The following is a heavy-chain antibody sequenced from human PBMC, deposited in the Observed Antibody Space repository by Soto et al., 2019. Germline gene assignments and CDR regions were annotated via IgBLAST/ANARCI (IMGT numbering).Heavy chain of an antibody. CDR3: ARGEMDIVVVPAAMWDYYYYGMDV. CDR1: GFTFSSYS. V-gene: IGHV3-48*01. CDR2: ISSSSSTI. J-gene: IGHJ6*02. D-gene: IGHD2-2*03. Sequence: EVQLVESGGGLVQPGGSLRLSCAASGFTFSSYSMNWVRQAPGKGLEWVSYISSSSSTIYYADSVKGRFTISRDNPKNSLYLQRNSLRAEDTAVYYCARGEMDIVVVPAAMWDYYYYGMDVWGQGTTVTVSS.